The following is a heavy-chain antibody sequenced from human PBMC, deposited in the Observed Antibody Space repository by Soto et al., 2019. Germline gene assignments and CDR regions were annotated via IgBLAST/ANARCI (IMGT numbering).Heavy chain of an antibody. V-gene: IGHV1-8*01. CDR2: MNPDSGNR. CDR3: SRPGYSNYDSDY. CDR1: GYTFTSYD. Sequence: ASVKVSCKTSGYTFTSYDINWVRQATGQGLEWMGWMNPDSGNRGYAQKFQGRVTMTTDTSISTAYMELSGLRSDDTAVYYCSRPGYSNYDSDYWGQGTLVTVSS. D-gene: IGHD5-12*01. J-gene: IGHJ4*02.